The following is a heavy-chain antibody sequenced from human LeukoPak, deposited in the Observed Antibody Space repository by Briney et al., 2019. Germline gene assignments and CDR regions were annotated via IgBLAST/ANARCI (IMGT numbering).Heavy chain of an antibody. Sequence: GGSLRLSCAASGFTFSSYGMHWVRQAPGKGLEWVAVISHDGSNKHYADSVKGRFTISRDNAKNSLYLQMNSLRAEDTAVYYCARDTAFGREWELLHDAFDIWGQGTMVTVSS. CDR1: GFTFSSYG. D-gene: IGHD1-26*01. CDR3: ARDTAFGREWELLHDAFDI. J-gene: IGHJ3*02. CDR2: ISHDGSNK. V-gene: IGHV3-30*03.